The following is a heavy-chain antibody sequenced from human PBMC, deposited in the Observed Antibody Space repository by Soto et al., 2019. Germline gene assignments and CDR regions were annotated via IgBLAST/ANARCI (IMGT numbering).Heavy chain of an antibody. J-gene: IGHJ4*02. CDR3: ARDPGSSSPCFFDY. CDR2: ISYDGSNK. CDR1: GFTFSNYA. V-gene: IGHV3-30-3*01. D-gene: IGHD6-6*01. Sequence: GGSLRLSCAASGFTFSNYAMHWVRQAPGKGLEWVAVISYDGSNKYYADSVKGRFTISRDNSKNTLYLQMNSLRAEDTAVYYCARDPGSSSPCFFDYWGQGTLVTVSS.